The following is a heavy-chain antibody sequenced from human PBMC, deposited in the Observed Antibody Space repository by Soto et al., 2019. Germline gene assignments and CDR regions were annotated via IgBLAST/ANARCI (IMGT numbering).Heavy chain of an antibody. CDR2: ISSGSSNI. D-gene: IGHD2-15*01. CDR3: ASDTVVAATFDF. V-gene: IGHV3-21*01. CDR1: GFAFRSYN. Sequence: EVQLVESGGGLVKPGGSLTLSCAASGFAFRSYNMNWVRQAPGKGLEWVASISSGSSNIYYADSVKGRFTISRDNAKISLFLQMGSLRAEDSAVYYCASDTVVAATFDFWGQGTLVTVSS. J-gene: IGHJ4*02.